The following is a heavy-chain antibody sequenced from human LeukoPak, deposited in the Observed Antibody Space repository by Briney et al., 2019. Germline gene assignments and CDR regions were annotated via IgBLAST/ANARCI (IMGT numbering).Heavy chain of an antibody. CDR1: GYTFTSYA. D-gene: IGHD3-22*01. CDR3: AREEEYYYDSSGYTLDY. CDR2: INTNTGNP. V-gene: IGHV7-4-1*02. Sequence: ASVKVSCKASGYTFTSYAMNWVRQAPGQGLEWMGWINTNTGNPTYAQGFTGRFVFSLDTSVSTAYLQISSLKAEDTAVYYCAREEEYYYDSSGYTLDYWGQGTLVTVSS. J-gene: IGHJ4*02.